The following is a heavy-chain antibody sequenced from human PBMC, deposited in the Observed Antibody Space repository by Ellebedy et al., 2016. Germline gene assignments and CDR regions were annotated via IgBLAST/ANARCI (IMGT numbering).Heavy chain of an antibody. CDR1: GFAFTNAW. CDR2: IRKKTNSYTT. Sequence: GESLKISCAASGFAFTNAWMNWVRQAPGKGLEWVGRIRKKTNSYTTEYAASVQGRFTVSRDDSKNSLYLQMNSLKSEDTAVYYCAREAYYYDSSGRWVSYHFDYWGQGTPVTVSS. V-gene: IGHV3-72*01. J-gene: IGHJ4*02. D-gene: IGHD3-22*01. CDR3: AREAYYYDSSGRWVSYHFDY.